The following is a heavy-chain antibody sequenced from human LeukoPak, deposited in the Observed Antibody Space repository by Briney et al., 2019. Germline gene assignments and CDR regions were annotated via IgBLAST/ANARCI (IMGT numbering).Heavy chain of an antibody. CDR2: IYYTGTT. J-gene: IGHJ6*02. CDR1: GGSISSGGYY. CDR3: ARGGYSYGYSYYYYGMDV. Sequence: SETLSLTCTVSGGSISSGGYYWSWIRQHPGKGLEWIGYIYYTGTTDSNPSLKSRVTISLDTSKNQFSLNLSSVTAADTAVYYCARGGYSYGYSYYYYGMDVWGQGTTVTVSS. D-gene: IGHD5-18*01. V-gene: IGHV4-61*08.